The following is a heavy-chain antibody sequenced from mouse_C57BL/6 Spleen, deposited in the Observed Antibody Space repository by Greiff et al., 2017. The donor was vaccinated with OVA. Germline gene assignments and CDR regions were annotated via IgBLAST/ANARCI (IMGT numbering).Heavy chain of an antibody. CDR3: AREDYKGYFDY. V-gene: IGHV3-1*01. D-gene: IGHD2-12*01. CDR1: CYSITSGYD. CDR2: ISYSGST. Sequence: EVQLQQSGPCLVKPSQSLSLTCTVTCYSITSGYDWHWIRHFPGNKLEWMGYISYSGSTNYNPSLKRRISITHDTSKNHFFLKLNSVTTEDTATDYCAREDYKGYFDYWGQGTTLTVSS. J-gene: IGHJ2*01.